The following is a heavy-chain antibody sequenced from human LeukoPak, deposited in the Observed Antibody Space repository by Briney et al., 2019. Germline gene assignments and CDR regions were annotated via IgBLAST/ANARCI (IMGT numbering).Heavy chain of an antibody. Sequence: SETLSLTCTVSGYSISSGYYWGRIRQPPGKGLEWIASIYHNGNTKYNPSLKSRVTISADMSENQFSLTLSSVTAADTAVYYCARASPAGYRFDIWGQGTMVIVSP. CDR1: GYSISSGYY. V-gene: IGHV4-38-2*02. CDR2: IYHNGNT. CDR3: ARASPAGYRFDI. J-gene: IGHJ3*02. D-gene: IGHD6-25*01.